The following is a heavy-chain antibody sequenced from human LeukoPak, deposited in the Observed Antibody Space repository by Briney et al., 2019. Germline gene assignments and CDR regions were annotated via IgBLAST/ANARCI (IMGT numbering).Heavy chain of an antibody. Sequence: GASVKVSCKASGYTVTSYGISWVRHAPGQGLGWMGWISAYNGNTNYAQKLQGRVTMTTETSTSTAYMELRSLRSDDTAVYYCAWSSVAGTDFDYWGQGTLVTVSS. V-gene: IGHV1-18*04. CDR1: GYTVTSYG. CDR2: ISAYNGNT. J-gene: IGHJ4*02. CDR3: AWSSVAGTDFDY. D-gene: IGHD6-19*01.